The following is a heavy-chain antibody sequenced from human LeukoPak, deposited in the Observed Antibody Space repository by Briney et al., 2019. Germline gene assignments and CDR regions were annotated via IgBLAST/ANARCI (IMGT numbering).Heavy chain of an antibody. D-gene: IGHD1-26*01. CDR2: INPSGGST. CDR1: GYTFTSYY. CDR3: ARATAGATSGDS. V-gene: IGHV1-46*01. J-gene: IGHJ5*01. Sequence: ASVKVSCKASGYTFTSYYMHWVRQAPGQGLEWMGIINPSGGSTSYAQKFQGRVTMTTDASTSTAYMELRSLSSDDTAIYYCARATAGATSGDSWGQGTLVTVSS.